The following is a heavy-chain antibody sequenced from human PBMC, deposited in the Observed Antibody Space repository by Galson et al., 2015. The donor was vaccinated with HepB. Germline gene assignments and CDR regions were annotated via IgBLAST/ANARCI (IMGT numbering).Heavy chain of an antibody. CDR3: AKGSGAQTSHFDY. V-gene: IGHV3-23*01. D-gene: IGHD2-15*01. J-gene: IGHJ4*02. CDR2: ISGSGGST. Sequence: SLRLSCAASGFTFSSYAMSWVRQAPGKGLEWVPAISGSGGSTYYADSVKGRFTISRDNSKNTLYLQMNSLRAEDTAVYYCAKGSGAQTSHFDYWGQGTLVTVSS. CDR1: GFTFSSYA.